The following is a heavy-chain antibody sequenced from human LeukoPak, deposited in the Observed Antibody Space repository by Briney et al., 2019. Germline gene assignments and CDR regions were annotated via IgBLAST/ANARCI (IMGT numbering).Heavy chain of an antibody. D-gene: IGHD6-13*01. CDR1: GGSISSYY. V-gene: IGHV4-59*01. Sequence: SETLSLTCTVSGGSISSYYWSWIRQPPGKGLEWIGYIYYSGSTNYNPSLKSRVTISVDTSKNQFSLKLSSVTAADTAVYYCAREQESSWSKFYYYYGMDVWGQGTTVTVSS. CDR3: AREQESSWSKFYYYYGMDV. J-gene: IGHJ6*02. CDR2: IYYSGST.